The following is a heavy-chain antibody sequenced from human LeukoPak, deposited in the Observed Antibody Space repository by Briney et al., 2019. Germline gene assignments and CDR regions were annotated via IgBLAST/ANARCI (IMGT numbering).Heavy chain of an antibody. J-gene: IGHJ3*02. CDR2: IKQDGSEK. D-gene: IGHD6-13*01. Sequence: GGSLRLSCAASGFTFSSYWMSWVRQAPRKGLGWVANIKQDGSEKYSVDSVKGRFTISRDKAKNSLYLQMNSLRAEDTAVYYCARGPDRSSWYPVDAFDIWGQGTMVTVSS. CDR1: GFTFSSYW. CDR3: ARGPDRSSWYPVDAFDI. V-gene: IGHV3-7*03.